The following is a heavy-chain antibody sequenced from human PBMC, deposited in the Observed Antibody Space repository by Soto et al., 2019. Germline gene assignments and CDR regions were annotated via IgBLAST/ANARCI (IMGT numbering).Heavy chain of an antibody. CDR1: GYNFMPYG. J-gene: IGHJ4*02. Sequence: GASVKVSCKASGYNFMPYGVNWVRQAPGQGLEWMGWISPWKGNTNYAQSFQGRVTMTTDTSTSTAYMELRSLTSDDTAVYYCARDLDTSATYYTEYWGLQNLVTRSS. D-gene: IGHD5-18*01. CDR2: ISPWKGNT. CDR3: ARDLDTSATYYTEY. V-gene: IGHV1-18*04.